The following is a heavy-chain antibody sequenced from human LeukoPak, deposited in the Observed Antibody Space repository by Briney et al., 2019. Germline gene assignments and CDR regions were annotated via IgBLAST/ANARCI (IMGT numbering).Heavy chain of an antibody. CDR1: GFTVSSYA. CDR3: AGASPYCSGGHCRLRFDY. J-gene: IGHJ4*02. V-gene: IGHV3-13*01. Sequence: GGSLRLSCAASGFTVSSYAMHWVRQPLGKGLEWVSALGIAGDTFYPGSVKGRFTISRENAKNSLYLQMNSLRAEDTAVYSCAGASPYCSGGHCRLRFDYWGQGTLVTVSS. CDR2: LGIAGDT. D-gene: IGHD2-15*01.